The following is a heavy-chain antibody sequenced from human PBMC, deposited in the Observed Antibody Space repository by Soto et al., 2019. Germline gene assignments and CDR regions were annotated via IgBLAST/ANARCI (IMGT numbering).Heavy chain of an antibody. CDR2: IDPSDSYT. Sequence: HGESLKISCKGSGYSFTSYWISWVRQMPGKGLEWMGRIDPSDSYTNYSPSFQGQVTISADKSISTAYLQWSSLKASDTAMYYCARPTDYYDSSGLYYYGMDVWGQGTTVTVSS. J-gene: IGHJ6*02. CDR1: GYSFTSYW. V-gene: IGHV5-10-1*04. D-gene: IGHD3-22*01. CDR3: ARPTDYYDSSGLYYYGMDV.